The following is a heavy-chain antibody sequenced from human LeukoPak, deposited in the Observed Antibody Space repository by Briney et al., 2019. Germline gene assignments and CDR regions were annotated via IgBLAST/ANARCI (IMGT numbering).Heavy chain of an antibody. J-gene: IGHJ4*02. CDR2: YSPDASDT. V-gene: IGHV5-51*01. Sequence: GESLKISCQGFGYTFSSHWIGWVRQTPEKGLEWMGVYSPDASDTTYSPSFQGRVTISVDKSINTAFLQWDSLRPTDTAVYFCARLGFDRSGLSGLYFDFWGQGSLIIVSS. D-gene: IGHD3-22*01. CDR1: GYTFSSHW. CDR3: ARLGFDRSGLSGLYFDF.